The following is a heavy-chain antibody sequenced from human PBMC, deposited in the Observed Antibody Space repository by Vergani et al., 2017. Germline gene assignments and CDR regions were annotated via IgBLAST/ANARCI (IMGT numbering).Heavy chain of an antibody. D-gene: IGHD6-13*01. Sequence: QVQLVESGGGVVPPGRSLRLSCAASGFTFSSYAMHWVRQAPGKGLEWVAVISYDGSNKYYADSVKGRFTISRDNSKNTLYLQMNSLRAEDTAVYYCARGAAGFYFDDWGQGTLVTVSS. CDR1: GFTFSSYA. V-gene: IGHV3-30-3*01. CDR2: ISYDGSNK. CDR3: ARGAAGFYFDD. J-gene: IGHJ4*02.